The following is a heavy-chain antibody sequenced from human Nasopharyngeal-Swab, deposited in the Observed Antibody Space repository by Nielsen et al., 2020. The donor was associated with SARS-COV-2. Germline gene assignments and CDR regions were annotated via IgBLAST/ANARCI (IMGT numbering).Heavy chain of an antibody. CDR3: ASTMTTVTTGALYYYYGMDV. CDR2: ISSSGSTI. Sequence: GESLKISCAASGFTFSSYEMNWVRQAPGKGLEWVSYISSSGSTIYCADSVKGRFTISRDNAKNSLYLQMNSLRAEDTAVYYCASTMTTVTTGALYYYYGMDVWGQGTTVTVSS. J-gene: IGHJ6*02. V-gene: IGHV3-48*03. D-gene: IGHD4-11*01. CDR1: GFTFSSYE.